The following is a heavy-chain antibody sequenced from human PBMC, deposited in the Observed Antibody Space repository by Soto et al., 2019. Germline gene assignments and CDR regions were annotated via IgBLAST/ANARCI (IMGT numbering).Heavy chain of an antibody. J-gene: IGHJ2*01. CDR1: GFTFSSYS. Sequence: GGSLRLSCAASGFTFSSYSISWVRQAPWKGLEWVSAISGSGVSTYYADSVKGRFTISRDNSKNTLYLQMNSLRAEDTAVYYCAKDSLGEPRAYWYFDLWGRGTLVTVSS. CDR3: AKDSLGEPRAYWYFDL. CDR2: ISGSGVST. V-gene: IGHV3-23*01. D-gene: IGHD3-16*01.